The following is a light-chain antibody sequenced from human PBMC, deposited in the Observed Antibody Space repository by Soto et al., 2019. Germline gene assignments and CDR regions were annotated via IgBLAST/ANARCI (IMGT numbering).Light chain of an antibody. CDR1: SSDVGGYNY. V-gene: IGLV2-11*01. CDR2: DVS. J-gene: IGLJ1*01. Sequence: QSALTQPRSVSGSPGQSVTISCTGTSSDVGGYNYVSWYQQHPGKAPKLMIYDVSKRPSGVPDRFSGSKSGNTASLTISGLQAEDEADYYCCSYAGSYTVEVVFGTGTKLTVL. CDR3: CSYAGSYTVEVV.